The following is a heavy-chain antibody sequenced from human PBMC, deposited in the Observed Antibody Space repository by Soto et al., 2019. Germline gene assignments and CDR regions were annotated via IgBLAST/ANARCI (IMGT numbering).Heavy chain of an antibody. D-gene: IGHD6-13*01. J-gene: IGHJ4*02. CDR1: GFSFSSYG. CDR3: ARVGSSWSFDY. Sequence: GGSLRLSCAASGFSFSSYGMHWVRQAPGKGLEWVAMISYDGTDEYYADSVKGRFTISRDNSKNAVYLQMNSLRAEDTAVYYCARVGSSWSFDYWGQGTLVTVSS. CDR2: ISYDGTDE. V-gene: IGHV3-30*03.